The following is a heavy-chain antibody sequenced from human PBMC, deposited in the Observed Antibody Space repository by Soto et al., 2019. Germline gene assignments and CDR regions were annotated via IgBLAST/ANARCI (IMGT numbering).Heavy chain of an antibody. Sequence: GGSLRLSCSASGFTLSSYAMSWVRQAPGKGLEWVSAISGSGGSTYYADSVKGRFTISRDNSKNTLYLQMNSLRAEDTAVYYCATTGSGYDGFAGMDVWGQGTSVTVSS. CDR3: ATTGSGYDGFAGMDV. V-gene: IGHV3-23*01. J-gene: IGHJ6*02. CDR1: GFTLSSYA. CDR2: ISGSGGST. D-gene: IGHD5-12*01.